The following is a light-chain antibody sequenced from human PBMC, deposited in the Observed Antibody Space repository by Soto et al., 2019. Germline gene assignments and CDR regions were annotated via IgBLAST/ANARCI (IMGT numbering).Light chain of an antibody. Sequence: EIVMTQSPATLSVSPGERATLSCRASQSVSSNLAWYQQKPGQAPRLLIYGASTRATGIPARLSGSGSGTEFTLIISSLQSEDCAVYYCQQHDKWPFTFGQGTRLAIK. V-gene: IGKV3-15*01. J-gene: IGKJ2*01. CDR1: QSVSSN. CDR2: GAS. CDR3: QQHDKWPFT.